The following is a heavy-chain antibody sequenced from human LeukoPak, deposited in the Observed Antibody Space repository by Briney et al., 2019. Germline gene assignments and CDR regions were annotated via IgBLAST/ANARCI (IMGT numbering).Heavy chain of an antibody. Sequence: SDTLSLTCAVYGGSFSGYYWSWIRQPPGRGLEWIGEINHSGSTNYNPSLKSRVTISVDTSKNQFSLKLSSVTAADTAVYYCARFYGLGYFDYWGQGTLVTVSS. CDR1: GGSFSGYY. V-gene: IGHV4-34*01. D-gene: IGHD4-17*01. CDR2: INHSGST. CDR3: ARFYGLGYFDY. J-gene: IGHJ4*02.